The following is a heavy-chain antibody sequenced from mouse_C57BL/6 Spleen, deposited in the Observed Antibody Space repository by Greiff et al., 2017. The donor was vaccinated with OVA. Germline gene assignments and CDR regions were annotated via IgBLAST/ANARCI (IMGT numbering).Heavy chain of an antibody. CDR2: IDPNSGGP. J-gene: IGHJ4*01. D-gene: IGHD1-1*01. Sequence: QVQLQQPGAELVKPGASVKLSCKASGYTFTSYWMHWVKQRPGRGLEWIGRIDPNSGGPKYTEKFKSKATLTVDKPSSTAYMQLSSLTSEDAAVYYGARSYYGSSYGYAMDYWGQGTSVTVSS. V-gene: IGHV1-72*01. CDR1: GYTFTSYW. CDR3: ARSYYGSSYGYAMDY.